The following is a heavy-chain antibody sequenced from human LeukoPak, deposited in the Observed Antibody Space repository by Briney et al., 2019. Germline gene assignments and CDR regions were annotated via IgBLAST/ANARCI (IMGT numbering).Heavy chain of an antibody. Sequence: SQTLSLTCTVSGGSISSGSYYWSWIRQPAGKRLEWIGHIYRSGSTNYNPSLKSRVTISVDTSKNQFSLKLSSVTAADTAVYYCARVVRHSVVTACPFEYWGQGTLVTVSS. V-gene: IGHV4-61*09. CDR3: ARVVRHSVVTACPFEY. J-gene: IGHJ4*02. D-gene: IGHD4-23*01. CDR1: GGSISSGSYY. CDR2: IYRSGST.